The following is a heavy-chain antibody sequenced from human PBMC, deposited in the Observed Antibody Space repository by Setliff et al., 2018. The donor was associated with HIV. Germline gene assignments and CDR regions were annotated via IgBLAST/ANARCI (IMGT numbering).Heavy chain of an antibody. CDR2: IYYSGST. J-gene: IGHJ5*02. V-gene: IGHV4-30-4*08. Sequence: SETLSLTCTVSGGSISSGDYYWSWIRQPPGKGLEWIGYIYYSGSTYYNPSLKSRVTISVDTSKNQFSLKLSSVTAADTAVYYCARASLNYGGNSGWFDPWGQGTLVTVSS. CDR3: ARASLNYGGNSGWFDP. D-gene: IGHD4-17*01. CDR1: GGSISSGDYY.